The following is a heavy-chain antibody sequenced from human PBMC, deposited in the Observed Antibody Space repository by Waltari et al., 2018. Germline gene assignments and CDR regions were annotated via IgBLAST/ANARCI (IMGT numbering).Heavy chain of an antibody. Sequence: QVQLQESGPGLVKPSETLSLTCTVSGGSISSHYWSWIRQPPGKGLEWIGYIYYSGSTNYNPSLKSRVTISVDTSKNQFSLKLSSVTAADTAMYYCARRGWFGELSGSGAFDIWGQGTMVTVSS. J-gene: IGHJ3*02. CDR2: IYYSGST. CDR3: ARRGWFGELSGSGAFDI. V-gene: IGHV4-59*11. CDR1: GGSISSHY. D-gene: IGHD3-10*01.